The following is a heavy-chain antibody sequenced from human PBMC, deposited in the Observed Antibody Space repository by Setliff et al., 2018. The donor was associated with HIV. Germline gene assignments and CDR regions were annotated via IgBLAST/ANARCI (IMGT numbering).Heavy chain of an antibody. CDR1: GDSITNDDYY. CDR2: IHYNGRT. V-gene: IGHV4-39*01. J-gene: IGHJ1*01. CDR3: SFNYYDSRDSYAP. Sequence: SETLSLTCTVSGDSITNDDYYWGWIRQPPGKGLEWIAIIHYNGRTYYDPSLKSRVTIFVDTSKTQFYLKLRSVTASDTAQYYCSFNYYDSRDSYAPWGQGTLVTVSS. D-gene: IGHD3-22*01.